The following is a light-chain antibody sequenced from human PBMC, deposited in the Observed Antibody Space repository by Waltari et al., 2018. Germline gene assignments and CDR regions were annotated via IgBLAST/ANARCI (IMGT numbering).Light chain of an antibody. V-gene: IGLV3-1*01. CDR2: QHN. CDR1: HLGDKY. Sequence: SYELTQPPSVSVSPGQTASITSSGDHLGDKYAYWYQQKPGQSPVLVIYQHNKRPSGIPERFSGSNSGNTATLTISGTQAMDEADYYCQAWDRTTVVFGGGTKLTVL. CDR3: QAWDRTTVV. J-gene: IGLJ2*01.